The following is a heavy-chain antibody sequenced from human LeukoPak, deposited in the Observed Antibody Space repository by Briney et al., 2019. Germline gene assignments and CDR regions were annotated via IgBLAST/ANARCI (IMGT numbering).Heavy chain of an antibody. CDR1: GFTFSSYW. CDR3: ATADYYYDSSRTPTDY. Sequence: GGSLRLSCAASGFTFSSYWMSWVRQAPGKGLEWVSAISGSGGSTYYADSVKGRFIISRDNSKNTLYLQMNSLRAEDTAVYYCATADYYYDSSRTPTDYWGQGTLVTVSS. D-gene: IGHD3-22*01. CDR2: ISGSGGST. V-gene: IGHV3-23*01. J-gene: IGHJ4*02.